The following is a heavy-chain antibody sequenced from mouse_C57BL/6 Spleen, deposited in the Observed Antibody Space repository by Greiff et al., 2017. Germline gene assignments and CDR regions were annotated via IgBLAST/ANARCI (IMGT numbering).Heavy chain of an antibody. CDR2: ISSGSSTI. CDR1: GSTFSDYG. Sequence: EVQLVESGGGLVKPGGSLKLSCAASGSTFSDYGMHWVRQAPEKGLVWVAYISSGSSTIYYADTVKGRFTISRDNAKNTLFLQMTSLRSEDTAMYYCARDGNYWYFGGWGTGTTVTVSS. V-gene: IGHV5-17*01. D-gene: IGHD2-1*01. J-gene: IGHJ1*03. CDR3: ARDGNYWYFGG.